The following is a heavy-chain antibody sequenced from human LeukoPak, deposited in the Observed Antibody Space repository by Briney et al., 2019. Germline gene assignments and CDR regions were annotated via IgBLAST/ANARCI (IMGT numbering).Heavy chain of an antibody. D-gene: IGHD4-17*01. V-gene: IGHV4-59*01. CDR2: IYCTGNT. CDR3: ARVNGDYVFGDYIDY. CDR1: VASFIIYY. J-gene: IGHJ4*02. Sequence: SETLSLTCTFPVASFIIYYWTWFRRPQGRGLNAMGYIYCTGNTNYNPSLKSRVTISVDTSKNKFSLKVSSVTAVDTAVYYCARVNGDYVFGDYIDYWGQGTLVTVSS.